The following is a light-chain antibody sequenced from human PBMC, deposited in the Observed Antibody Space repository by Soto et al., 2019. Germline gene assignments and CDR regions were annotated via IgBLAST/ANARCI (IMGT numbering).Light chain of an antibody. J-gene: IGKJ1*01. CDR3: LQGTHWPWT. V-gene: IGKV2-30*01. Sequence: VVMTQSPLSLPVTLGQPASISCRSSQGLVYEDGNTYLNWFQQRPGQSPRRLIYWVSNRDSGVPDRFSGSGSGSDFTLKISRVEAEDVGLYYCLQGTHWPWTFGQGTKVEIK. CDR1: QGLVYEDGNTY. CDR2: WVS.